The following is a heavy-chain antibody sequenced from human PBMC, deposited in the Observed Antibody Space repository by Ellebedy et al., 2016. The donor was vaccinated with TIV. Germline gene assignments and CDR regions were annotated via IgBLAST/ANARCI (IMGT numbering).Heavy chain of an antibody. CDR3: AREGHSSGHAGDFDV. J-gene: IGHJ4*02. V-gene: IGHV3-30*03. D-gene: IGHD6-19*01. CDR1: GITLSTRV. CDR2: IAPGENIQ. Sequence: GESLKISXTGPGITLSTRVMHWVSQAPGKGLGMVAVIAPGENIQNYVDSVKGRFTISRDNPTNTVFLQMDGLRAEDAAVYYCAREGHSSGHAGDFDVWGQGTLVTVSS.